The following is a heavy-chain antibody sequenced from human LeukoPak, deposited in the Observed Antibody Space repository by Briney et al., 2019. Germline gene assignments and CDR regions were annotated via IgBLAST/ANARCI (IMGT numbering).Heavy chain of an antibody. CDR2: INHSGST. CDR1: GGSLSSSSYY. CDR3: ARQRKASSAFDI. D-gene: IGHD6-13*01. V-gene: IGHV4-39*01. J-gene: IGHJ3*02. Sequence: SETLSLTCAVSGGSLSSSSYYWSWIRQPPGKGLEWIGKINHSGSTNYNPSLKSRVTISVDTSKNQFSLKLTSVTAADTAVYYCARQRKASSAFDIWGQGTMVTVSS.